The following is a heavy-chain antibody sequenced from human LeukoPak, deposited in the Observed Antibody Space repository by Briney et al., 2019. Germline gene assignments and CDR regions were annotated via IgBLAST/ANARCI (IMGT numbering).Heavy chain of an antibody. J-gene: IGHJ4*02. CDR2: INPDGSGT. D-gene: IGHD1/OR15-1a*01. CDR1: GFTFSSHW. V-gene: IGHV3-74*01. CDR3: ERDKNKKFDS. Sequence: GGSLRLSCAASGFTFSSHWMYWVRQAPGKGLVYVSRINPDGSGTGYADSVKGRFTISRDNAKNTLYLQMNSLRAEDTALYYCERDKNKKFDSWAREPLVTFSS.